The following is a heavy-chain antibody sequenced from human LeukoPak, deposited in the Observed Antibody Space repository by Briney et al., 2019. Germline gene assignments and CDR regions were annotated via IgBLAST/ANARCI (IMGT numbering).Heavy chain of an antibody. Sequence: GGSLRLSCAASGFTFSSYWMRWVRQAPGKGLEWVANIKLDGSEKKYVDSVKGRFTISRDNANNSLYQQMNSLRAEDTAVYYCARDNGYGGYDFQNHYMDVWGKGTTVTVSS. D-gene: IGHD5-12*01. V-gene: IGHV3-7*01. J-gene: IGHJ6*03. CDR3: ARDNGYGGYDFQNHYMDV. CDR1: GFTFSSYW. CDR2: IKLDGSEK.